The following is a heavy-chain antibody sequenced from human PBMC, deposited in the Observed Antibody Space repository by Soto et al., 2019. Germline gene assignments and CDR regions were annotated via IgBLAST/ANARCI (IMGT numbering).Heavy chain of an antibody. CDR3: AREPPPRDV. J-gene: IGHJ6*02. Sequence: QVQLVQSGAEVKKPGASVKVSCKASGYTFTSYGISWVRQAPGQGLEWMGWISAYNGNTNYAQKLQGRVTMTTDTARIPAYIELRRLRSEDAAVYCCAREPPPRDVWGQGTTVTVSS. CDR1: GYTFTSYG. CDR2: ISAYNGNT. V-gene: IGHV1-18*01.